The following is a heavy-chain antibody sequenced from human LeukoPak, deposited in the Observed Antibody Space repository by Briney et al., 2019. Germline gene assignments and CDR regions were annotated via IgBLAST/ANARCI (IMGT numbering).Heavy chain of an antibody. J-gene: IGHJ4*02. CDR1: GYTFTSYF. CDR3: ARTAGRTFDY. Sequence: ASVKVSCTASGYTFTSYFMVWVRQAPGEGLEWMGMINPSGGSTNYAQKFQGRVTMTRDTSTSTVYMELSSLRSDDTAVYYCARTAGRTFDYWGQGTLVTVSS. V-gene: IGHV1-46*01. D-gene: IGHD6-6*01. CDR2: INPSGGST.